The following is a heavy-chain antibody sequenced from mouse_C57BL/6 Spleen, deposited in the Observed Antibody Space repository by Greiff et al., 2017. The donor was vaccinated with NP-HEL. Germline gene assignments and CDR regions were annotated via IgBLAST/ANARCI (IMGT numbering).Heavy chain of an antibody. J-gene: IGHJ3*01. CDR3: ARKGLRPWFAY. V-gene: IGHV1-80*01. CDR1: GYAFSSYW. CDR2: IYPGDGDT. Sequence: QVQLQQSGAELVKPGASVKISCKASGYAFSSYWMNWVKQRPGKGLEWIGQIYPGDGDTNYNGKFKGKATLTADKSSSTAYMQRSSLTSEDSAVYFCARKGLRPWFAYWGQGTLVTVSA. D-gene: IGHD2-4*01.